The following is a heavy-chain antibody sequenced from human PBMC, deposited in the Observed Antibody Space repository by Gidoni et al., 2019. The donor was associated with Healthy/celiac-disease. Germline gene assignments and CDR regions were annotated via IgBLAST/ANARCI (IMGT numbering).Heavy chain of an antibody. Sequence: EVQLLESGGGLVQPGGSLRLSCAASGFTFSSYAMSWVRQAPGKGLEVVSAISGSGGSTYYADSVKGRFTISRDNSKNTLYLQMNSLRAEDTAVYYWAKKFRPQGSPAIDYWGQGTLVTVSS. J-gene: IGHJ4*02. CDR2: ISGSGGST. CDR1: GFTFSSYA. D-gene: IGHD6-6*01. V-gene: IGHV3-23*01. CDR3: AKKFRPQGSPAIDY.